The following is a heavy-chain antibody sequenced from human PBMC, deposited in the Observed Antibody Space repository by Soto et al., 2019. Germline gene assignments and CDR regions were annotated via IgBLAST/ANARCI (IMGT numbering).Heavy chain of an antibody. D-gene: IGHD2-2*01. V-gene: IGHV3-9*01. CDR3: VNEGDKPAILPYFDL. J-gene: IGHJ4*02. CDR1: GFTFDDYA. CDR2: ISWHSGNI. Sequence: EVQLVESGGGLVQPGRSLRLSCAASGFTFDDYAMHWVRQAPGKGLEWVAVISWHSGNIAYADSVKGRFTISRDNAKNSLYLQMNSLRVDDTAVYYCVNEGDKPAILPYFDLWGQGTMVTVSS.